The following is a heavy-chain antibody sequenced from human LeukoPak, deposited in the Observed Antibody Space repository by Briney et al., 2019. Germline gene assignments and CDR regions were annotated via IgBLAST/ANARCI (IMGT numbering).Heavy chain of an antibody. CDR1: GFTFSSYG. J-gene: IGHJ4*02. CDR3: ARSGYSSGWYALDY. V-gene: IGHV3-30*03. CDR2: ISYDGSNK. Sequence: GGSLRLSCAASGFTFSSYGMHWVRQAPGKGLEWVAVISYDGSNKYYADSVKGRFTISRDNSKNTLYLQMNSLRAEDTAVYYCARSGYSSGWYALDYWGQGTLVTVSS. D-gene: IGHD6-19*01.